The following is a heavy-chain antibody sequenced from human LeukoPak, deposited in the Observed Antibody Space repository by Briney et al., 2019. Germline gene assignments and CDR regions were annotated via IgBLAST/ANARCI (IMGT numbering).Heavy chain of an antibody. CDR2: MNPNSGNT. CDR3: ARDTMTTVTTLDSYYYGMDV. Sequence: ASVKVSCKASGYTFTSYDINWVRQATGQGLEWMGWMNPNSGNTGYAQKFQGRVTMTRDTSTSTVYMELSSLRSEDTAVYYCARDTMTTVTTLDSYYYGMDVWGQGTTVTVSS. V-gene: IGHV1-8*01. D-gene: IGHD4-11*01. CDR1: GYTFTSYD. J-gene: IGHJ6*02.